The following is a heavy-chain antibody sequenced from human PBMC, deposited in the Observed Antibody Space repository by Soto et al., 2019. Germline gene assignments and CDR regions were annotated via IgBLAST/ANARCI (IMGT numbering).Heavy chain of an antibody. D-gene: IGHD4-17*01. CDR1: GGTFSSYA. CDR3: ARDSSVTTLGDYYYYGMDV. J-gene: IGHJ6*02. CDR2: IIPIFGTA. Sequence: SVKVSCKASGGTFSSYAISWVRQAPGQGLEWMGGIIPIFGTANYAQKFQGRVTITADESTSTAYMELSSLRSEDTAVYYCARDSSVTTLGDYYYYGMDVGGQGTTLTVSS. V-gene: IGHV1-69*13.